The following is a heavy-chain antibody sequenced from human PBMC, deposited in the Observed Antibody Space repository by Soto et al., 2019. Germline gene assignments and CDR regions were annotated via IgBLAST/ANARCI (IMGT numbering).Heavy chain of an antibody. D-gene: IGHD6-19*01. V-gene: IGHV3-23*01. CDR1: GFTFTSCA. J-gene: IGHJ4*02. Sequence: GGSLRLSCADSGFTFTSCAMSWVRQAPGKGLEWVSAVTGSGYSTYYGDSVGGRFTISRVNSKDTLYLQMDSLRAEDTAIYYCAISAFGCGWSTWGQGTLVTVSS. CDR3: AISAFGCGWST. CDR2: VTGSGYST.